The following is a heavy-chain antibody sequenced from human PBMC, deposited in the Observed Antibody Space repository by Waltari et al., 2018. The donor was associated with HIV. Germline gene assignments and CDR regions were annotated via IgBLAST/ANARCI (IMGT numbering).Heavy chain of an antibody. CDR2: IRSQVYGGTS. D-gene: IGHD3-16*02. J-gene: IGHJ1*01. CDR1: GFQFEHYA. Sequence: EVQLMESGGCVVPAGGSLRLSCLKSGFQFEHYALSWIGQAPRKAPAWVAFIRSQVYGGTSDYAASVGGRFIISRDDSRSVVFLDMNSLKAEDTGVYYCVRDSLPKCAAASCYRRWGQGTEVIV. CDR3: VRDSLPKCAAASCYRR. V-gene: IGHV3-49*03.